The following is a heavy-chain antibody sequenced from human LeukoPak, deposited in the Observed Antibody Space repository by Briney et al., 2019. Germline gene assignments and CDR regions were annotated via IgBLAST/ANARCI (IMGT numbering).Heavy chain of an antibody. CDR2: ISAYNGNT. J-gene: IGHJ4*02. D-gene: IGHD3-3*01. V-gene: IGHV1-18*01. Sequence: ASVKVSCKASGYTFTSYGISWVRQAPGQGLEWMGWISAYNGNTNYAQKLQGRVTMTTDTSTSTAYMELRRLRSDDTAVYYCARDRFYDFWSGYFFDYWGQGTLVTASS. CDR3: ARDRFYDFWSGYFFDY. CDR1: GYTFTSYG.